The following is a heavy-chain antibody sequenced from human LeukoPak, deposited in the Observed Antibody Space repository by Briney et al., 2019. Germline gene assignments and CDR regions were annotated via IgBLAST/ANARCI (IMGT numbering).Heavy chain of an antibody. CDR1: GFTFSSYW. D-gene: IGHD1-1*01. CDR3: AREGLRYAFDI. J-gene: IGHJ3*02. Sequence: GGSLRLSRAASGFTFSSYWMSWVRQAPGKGLEWVANIKQDGSEKYYVDSVKGRFTISRDNAKNSLYLQMNSLRAEDTAVYYCAREGLRYAFDIWGQGTMVTVSS. V-gene: IGHV3-7*01. CDR2: IKQDGSEK.